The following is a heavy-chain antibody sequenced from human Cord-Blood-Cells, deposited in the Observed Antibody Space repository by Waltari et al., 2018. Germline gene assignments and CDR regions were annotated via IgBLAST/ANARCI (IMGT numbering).Heavy chain of an antibody. D-gene: IGHD3-3*01. V-gene: IGHV1-69*12. CDR2: IIPIFGTA. CDR1: GGPFSSSA. J-gene: IGHJ4*02. CDR3: AREIFGDGYNDY. Sequence: QVQLVQSGAEVQKPGSSVKVSCKASGGPFSSSAISWVRQAPGQGLEWMGGIIPIFGTANYEQKFQGRVTITADESTSTAYMELSSLRSEDTAVYYCAREIFGDGYNDYWGQGTLVTVSS.